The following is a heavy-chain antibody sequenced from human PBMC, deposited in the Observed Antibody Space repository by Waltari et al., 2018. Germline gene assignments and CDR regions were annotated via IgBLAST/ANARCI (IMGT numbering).Heavy chain of an antibody. D-gene: IGHD2-2*01. CDR1: GYIFTDFY. CDR3: ARAGSTLIWGVAE. J-gene: IGHJ4*02. V-gene: IGHV1-46*04. CDR2: VNPNGGRA. Sequence: QVQLVQSGAEVKKPGVSVQVSGKPSGYIFTDFYIHWVRQAPGQGLEWMGTVNPNGGRATYAQKLQDRVTMTRDTSTSTVYMELSRLRSEDTAVYYCARAGSTLIWGVAEWGQGTLVTVSS.